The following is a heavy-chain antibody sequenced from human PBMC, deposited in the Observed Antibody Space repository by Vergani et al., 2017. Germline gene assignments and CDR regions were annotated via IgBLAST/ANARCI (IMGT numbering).Heavy chain of an antibody. CDR2: ISGSGGST. CDR3: ATKSCGTPGCQIGYFRG. Sequence: EVQLLESGGGLVQPGGSLRLSCAASGFTFSSYAMSWVRQAPGKGLEWVSAISGSGGSTYYADSVKGGFTISRDNSKNTLYLQMNSLRAEAPAVYYCATKSCGTPGCQIGYFRGWGQDTLVTVCS. J-gene: IGHJ1*01. CDR1: GFTFSSYA. D-gene: IGHD1-1*01. V-gene: IGHV3-23*01.